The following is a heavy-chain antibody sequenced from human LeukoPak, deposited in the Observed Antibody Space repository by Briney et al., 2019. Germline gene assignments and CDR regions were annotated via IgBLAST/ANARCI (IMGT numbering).Heavy chain of an antibody. J-gene: IGHJ4*02. Sequence: GASVKVSCKASGYTFTGYYMRWVRQAPGQGLEWMGWINPNSGGTNYAQKFQGRVTMTRDTSISTAYMELSRLRSDDTAVYYCARGELRGPGARPVNDYWGQGTLVTVSS. CDR3: ARGELRGPGARPVNDY. D-gene: IGHD4-17*01. CDR2: INPNSGGT. CDR1: GYTFTGYY. V-gene: IGHV1-2*02.